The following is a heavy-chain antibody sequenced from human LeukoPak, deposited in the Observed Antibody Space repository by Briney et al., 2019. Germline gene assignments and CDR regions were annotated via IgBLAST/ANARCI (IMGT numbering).Heavy chain of an antibody. CDR3: AKGSASSRPYYFDF. Sequence: GGSLRLSCAASGFTFNNYAMTWVRQAPGKGLEWVSAITGSGDDTFRADSVKGRFTISRDNSKNTLYLQMNSLRAEDTAVYYCAKGSASSRPYYFDFWGQEILVTVST. D-gene: IGHD6-19*01. CDR2: ITGSGDDT. V-gene: IGHV3-23*01. J-gene: IGHJ4*02. CDR1: GFTFNNYA.